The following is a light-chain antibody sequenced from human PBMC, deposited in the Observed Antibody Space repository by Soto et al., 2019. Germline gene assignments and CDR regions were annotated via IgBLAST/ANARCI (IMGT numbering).Light chain of an antibody. Sequence: QSVLTQPPSASGTPGQRVTISCSGSSSNIGSNYVYWYQQLPGTAPKLLIYRNNQRPSGVADRFSGSKSGTSASLAISGLRSEDEADYYCAAWDDSLSGFYVLGTGTKVTVL. CDR1: SSNIGSNY. J-gene: IGLJ1*01. V-gene: IGLV1-47*01. CDR3: AAWDDSLSGFYV. CDR2: RNN.